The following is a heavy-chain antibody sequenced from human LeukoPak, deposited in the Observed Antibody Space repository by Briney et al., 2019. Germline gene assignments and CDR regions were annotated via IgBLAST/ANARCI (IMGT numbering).Heavy chain of an antibody. J-gene: IGHJ6*02. CDR1: GGTFSSYA. D-gene: IGHD3-3*01. Sequence: GASVKVSCKASGGTFSSYAINWVRQATGQGLEWMGWMNPNSGNTGYAQKFQGRVTMTRNTSISTAYMELSSLRSEDTAVYYCAREFLGGFWSGYYSHYYYGMDVWGQGTTVTVSS. CDR2: MNPNSGNT. CDR3: AREFLGGFWSGYYSHYYYGMDV. V-gene: IGHV1-8*02.